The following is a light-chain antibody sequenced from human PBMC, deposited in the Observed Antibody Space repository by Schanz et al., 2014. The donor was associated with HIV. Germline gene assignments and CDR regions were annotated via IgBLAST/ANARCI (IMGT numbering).Light chain of an antibody. CDR1: SSDIGGYNY. Sequence: QSALTQPASVSGSPGQSITISCTGTSSDIGGYNYVSWYQQHPGKAPKLMIYDVSNRPSGVSNRFSGSKSGNTASLTISGLQAEDEADYYCSSYTSTNPLWVFGGGTKLTVL. V-gene: IGLV2-14*03. J-gene: IGLJ3*02. CDR2: DVS. CDR3: SSYTSTNPLWV.